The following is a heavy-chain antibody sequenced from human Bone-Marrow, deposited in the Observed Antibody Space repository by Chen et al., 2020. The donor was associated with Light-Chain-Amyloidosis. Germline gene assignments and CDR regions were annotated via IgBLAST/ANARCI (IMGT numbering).Heavy chain of an antibody. J-gene: IGHJ4*02. CDR3: AKARLYSGSYWGIVDY. D-gene: IGHD1-26*01. CDR2: ISYDANRD. Sequence: VQLLESGGGVVQPGRSLRLSCVASGFTFSSYGIFWVRQAPGKGLEWVALISYDANRDFYADSVKGRFTVSRDNSKNTLYLQMNSLRIEDTAVYYCAKARLYSGSYWGIVDYWGQGTLVTVSS. V-gene: IGHV3-30*18. CDR1: GFTFSSYG.